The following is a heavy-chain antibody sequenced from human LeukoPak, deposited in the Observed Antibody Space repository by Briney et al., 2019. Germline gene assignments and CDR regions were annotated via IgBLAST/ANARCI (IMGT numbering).Heavy chain of an antibody. CDR3: ARDYYYSGGFDPTFDI. J-gene: IGHJ4*02. CDR2: INPSVGST. V-gene: IGHV1-46*01. CDR1: GYTITSYY. D-gene: IGHD3-22*01. Sequence: GASVKVPCKASGYTITSYYMHWVRQAPGQGLEWVGLINPSVGSTTSAQRFQGRVTMTRDTSTNTVYMEMSSLRLEDTAVYYCARDYYYSGGFDPTFDIWGQGTLVTVSS.